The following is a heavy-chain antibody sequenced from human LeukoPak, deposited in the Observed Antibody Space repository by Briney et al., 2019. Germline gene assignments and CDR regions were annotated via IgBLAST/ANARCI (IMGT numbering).Heavy chain of an antibody. Sequence: PSQTLSLTCTVSGGSISSGGYYWSWIRQPPGKGLEWIGYIYHSGSTYYNPSLESRVTISVATAKNQFSVTLSSVTAADTAVYYCARTDSSGWYGGFDYWGQGTLVTVSS. J-gene: IGHJ4*02. V-gene: IGHV4-30-2*01. CDR1: GGSISSGGYY. CDR3: ARTDSSGWYGGFDY. CDR2: IYHSGST. D-gene: IGHD6-19*01.